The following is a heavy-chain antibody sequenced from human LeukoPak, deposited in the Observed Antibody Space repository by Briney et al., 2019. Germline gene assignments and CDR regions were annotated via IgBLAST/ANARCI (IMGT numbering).Heavy chain of an antibody. CDR3: ARVKYDSSGYYPYAFDI. CDR2: INHSGST. V-gene: IGHV4-34*01. D-gene: IGHD3-22*01. J-gene: IGHJ3*02. Sequence: SETLPLTCAVYGGSFSGYYWSWIRQPPGKGLEWIGEINHSGSTNYNPSLKSRVTISVDRSKNQFSLKLSSVTAADTAVYYCARVKYDSSGYYPYAFDIWGQGTMVTVSS. CDR1: GGSFSGYY.